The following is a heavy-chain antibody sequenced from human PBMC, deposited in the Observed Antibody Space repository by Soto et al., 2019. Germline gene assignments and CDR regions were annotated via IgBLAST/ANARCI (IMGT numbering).Heavy chain of an antibody. CDR2: IYYSGST. J-gene: IGHJ4*02. D-gene: IGHD3-22*01. CDR3: ARQYYDSSGYSIDY. V-gene: IGHV4-39*01. CDR1: GGSISSSSDY. Sequence: SETPYITRTVSGGSISSSSDYWGWIRQPPGKGLEWIGSIYYSGSTYYNPSLKSRVTISVDTSKNQFSLKLSSVTAADTAVYYCARQYYDSSGYSIDYWGQGTLVTVSS.